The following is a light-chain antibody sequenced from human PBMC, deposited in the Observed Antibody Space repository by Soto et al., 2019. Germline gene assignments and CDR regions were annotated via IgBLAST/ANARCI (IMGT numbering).Light chain of an antibody. Sequence: QSALTQSPSASGSPVQSVTISCTGTSSDVGNYKYVSWYQQHPGKAPKLMIYEVSKRPSGVPDRFSGSKSGNTASLTVSGLQVEDEADYYCSSYAGSNLWVFGGGTQLTVL. CDR3: SSYAGSNLWV. CDR1: SSDVGNYKY. CDR2: EVS. J-gene: IGLJ3*02. V-gene: IGLV2-8*01.